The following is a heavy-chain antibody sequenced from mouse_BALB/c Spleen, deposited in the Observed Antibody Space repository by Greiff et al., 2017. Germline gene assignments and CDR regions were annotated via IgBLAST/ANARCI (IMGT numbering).Heavy chain of an antibody. Sequence: EVKLVESGGGLVQPGGSRKLSCAASGFTFSSFGMHWVRQAPEKGLEWVAYISSGSSTIYYADTVKGRFTISRDNPKNTLFLQMTSLRSEDTAMYYCARSDGALFAYWGQGTLVTVSA. CDR2: ISSGSSTI. CDR3: ARSDGALFAY. CDR1: GFTFSSFG. J-gene: IGHJ3*01. D-gene: IGHD2-3*01. V-gene: IGHV5-17*02.